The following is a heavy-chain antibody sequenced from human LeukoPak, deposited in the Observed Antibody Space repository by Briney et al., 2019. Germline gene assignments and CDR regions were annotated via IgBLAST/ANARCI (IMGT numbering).Heavy chain of an antibody. Sequence: GESLKISCKGSGYSFTSYWIGWVRQMPGKGLEWMGIIYPGDSGTRYSPSFQDQVTISADKSISTAYLQWSSLKASDTAMYYCARHDTVTNSPIDYWGQGTLVTVSS. CDR2: IYPGDSGT. CDR3: ARHDTVTNSPIDY. J-gene: IGHJ4*02. V-gene: IGHV5-51*01. D-gene: IGHD4-17*01. CDR1: GYSFTSYW.